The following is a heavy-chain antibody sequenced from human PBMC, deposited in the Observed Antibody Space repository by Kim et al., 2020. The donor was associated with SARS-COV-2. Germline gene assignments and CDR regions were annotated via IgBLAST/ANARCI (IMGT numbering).Heavy chain of an antibody. V-gene: IGHV4-39*07. D-gene: IGHD4-17*01. Sequence: SETLSLTCTVSGGSISSSSYYWGWIRQPPGKGLEWIGSIYYSGSTYYNPSLKSRVTISVDTSKNQFSLKLSSVTAADTAVYYCARARTSANLRRHAGLGFDPWGQGTLVTVSS. CDR2: IYYSGST. J-gene: IGHJ5*02. CDR1: GGSISSSSYY. CDR3: ARARTSANLRRHAGLGFDP.